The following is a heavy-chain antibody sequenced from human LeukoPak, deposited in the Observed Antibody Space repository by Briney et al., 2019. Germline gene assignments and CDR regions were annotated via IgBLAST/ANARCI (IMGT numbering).Heavy chain of an antibody. CDR1: GDSVSSNSAA. CDR3: ARDGYSGYDFALDY. D-gene: IGHD5-12*01. CDR2: TYYRSNWYS. V-gene: IGHV6-1*01. Sequence: SQTLSLTCAISGDSVSSNSAAWNWIRQSPSRGLEWLGRTYYRSNWYSDYAVSVKSRITINPDTSKNQFSLQLSSVTPEDTAVYYCARDGYSGYDFALDYWGQGTLVTVSS. J-gene: IGHJ4*02.